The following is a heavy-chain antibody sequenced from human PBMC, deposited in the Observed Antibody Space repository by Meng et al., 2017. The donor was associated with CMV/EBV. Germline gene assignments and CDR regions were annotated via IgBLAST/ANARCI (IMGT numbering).Heavy chain of an antibody. D-gene: IGHD3-3*01. V-gene: IGHV3-30*02. Sequence: GESLKISCAASGFTFSSYGMHWVRQAPGKGLEWVAFIRHDGSNKYYADSVKGRFTISRDNSKNTLYLQMNSLRAEDTAVCYCAKDVSGIGDFWSGYSVYYGMDVWGQGTTVTVSS. J-gene: IGHJ6*02. CDR3: AKDVSGIGDFWSGYSVYYGMDV. CDR1: GFTFSSYG. CDR2: IRHDGSNK.